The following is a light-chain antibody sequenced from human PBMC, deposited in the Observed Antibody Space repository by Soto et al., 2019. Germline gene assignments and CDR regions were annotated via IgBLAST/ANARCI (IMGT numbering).Light chain of an antibody. J-gene: IGKJ1*01. Sequence: EIVLTQSPGTLSSSPGDRATLSCRARQSVSSNYLAWYQQKPGQAPRLLIYGASSRATGVPDRFSGSGSGTDFALTISRLEPEDFAVYYCQQYGISPWTFGQGTKVEVK. CDR2: GAS. V-gene: IGKV3-20*01. CDR3: QQYGISPWT. CDR1: QSVSSNY.